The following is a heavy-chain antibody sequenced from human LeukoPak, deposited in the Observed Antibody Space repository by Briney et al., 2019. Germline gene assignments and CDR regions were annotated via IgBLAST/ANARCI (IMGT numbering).Heavy chain of an antibody. V-gene: IGHV3-23*01. J-gene: IGHJ4*02. D-gene: IGHD3-22*01. CDR3: AIMHPYYDGNGYWVQ. Sequence: PEGSLRLSCAASGFTFSSYAMSWVRQAPGKGLGRVSGISVIGTSTSNADSVKGRSTIYRDNPRNTLYLQMNSLRAEDTALYYCAIMHPYYDGNGYWVQWGQGTLVTVSS. CDR2: ISVIGTST. CDR1: GFTFSSYA.